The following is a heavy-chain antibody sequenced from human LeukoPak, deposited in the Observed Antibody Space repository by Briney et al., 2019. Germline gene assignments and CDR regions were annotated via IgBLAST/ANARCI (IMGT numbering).Heavy chain of an antibody. V-gene: IGHV4-59*08. D-gene: IGHD1-26*01. CDR2: IYYSGST. Sequence: PSETLSLTCTVSGGSISSYYWSWIRQPPGKGLEWIGYIYYSGSTNYNPSLKSRVTISVDTSKNQFSLKLSSVTAADTAVYYCARLLRTGGYHYFDYWGQGTLVTASS. J-gene: IGHJ4*02. CDR1: GGSISSYY. CDR3: ARLLRTGGYHYFDY.